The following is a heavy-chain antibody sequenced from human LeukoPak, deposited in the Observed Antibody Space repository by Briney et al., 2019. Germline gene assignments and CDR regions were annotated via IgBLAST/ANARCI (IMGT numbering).Heavy chain of an antibody. CDR2: IYHSGST. J-gene: IGHJ6*03. Sequence: SETLSLTCAVSGGSISSNNWWSWVRQPPGKGLEWIGEIYHSGSTNYNPSLKSRVTISVDKSKNQFSLKLSSVTAADTAVYYCARGPLLSIAAAGVYYYYYMDVWGKGTTVTVSS. D-gene: IGHD6-13*01. CDR3: ARGPLLSIAAAGVYYYYYMDV. V-gene: IGHV4-4*02. CDR1: GGSISSNNW.